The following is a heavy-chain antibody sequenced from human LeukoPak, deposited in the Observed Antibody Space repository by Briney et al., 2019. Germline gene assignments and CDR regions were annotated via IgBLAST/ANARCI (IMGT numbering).Heavy chain of an antibody. V-gene: IGHV4-59*01. CDR2: IYYSGST. D-gene: IGHD6-19*01. CDR1: GGPISSYY. J-gene: IGHJ4*02. Sequence: SETLSLTCTVSGGPISSYYWSWIRQPPGKGLEWIGYIYYSGSTNYNPSLKSRVTISVDTSKNQFSLKLSSVTAADTAVYYCARGPVAVAVVDYWGQGTLVTVSS. CDR3: ARGPVAVAVVDY.